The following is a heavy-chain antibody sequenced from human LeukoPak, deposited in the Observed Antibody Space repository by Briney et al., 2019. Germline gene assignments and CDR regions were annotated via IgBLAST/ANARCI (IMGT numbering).Heavy chain of an antibody. J-gene: IGHJ4*02. V-gene: IGHV3-23*01. D-gene: IGHD5-12*01. CDR2: ITSSGAST. Sequence: GGSLRLSCAASGFTFSSYAMTWVRQAPGKGPGWVSGITSSGASTYYAASVKGRFTVSRDNSENTLYLQINNLSAEDTGTYYCVKDEDLYSPTWYLFEDWGQGTLVTVSS. CDR1: GFTFSSYA. CDR3: VKDEDLYSPTWYLFED.